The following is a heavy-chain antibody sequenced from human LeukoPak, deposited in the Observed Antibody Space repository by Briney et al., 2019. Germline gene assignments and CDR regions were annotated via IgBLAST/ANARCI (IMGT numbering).Heavy chain of an antibody. CDR3: ARHSIMGAVTSPSDY. J-gene: IGHJ4*02. V-gene: IGHV5-51*01. Sequence: LGVSLKISCQRSRSSFSTYWIAWVRQLPGKGLEWMGVIYPGDSEARYSPSFEGQVTMSADKSISTVYLHWSSLKASDTAIYYCARHSIMGAVTSPSDYWGQGTLVTVSS. D-gene: IGHD1-26*01. CDR2: IYPGDSEA. CDR1: RSSFSTYW.